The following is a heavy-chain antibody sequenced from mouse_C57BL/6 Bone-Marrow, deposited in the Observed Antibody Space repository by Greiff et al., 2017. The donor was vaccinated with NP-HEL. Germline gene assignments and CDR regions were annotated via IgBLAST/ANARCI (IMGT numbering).Heavy chain of an antibody. CDR2: IYPSDSET. CDR1: GYTFTSYW. D-gene: IGHD1-1*01. CDR3: ATDGSSYGYWYFDV. Sequence: VQLQEPGAELVRPGSSVKLSCKASGYTFTSYWMDWVKQRPGQGLEWIGNIYPSDSETHYNQKFKDKATLTVDKSSSTAYMQLSSLTSEDSAVYYCATDGSSYGYWYFDVWGTGTTVTVSS. V-gene: IGHV1-61*01. J-gene: IGHJ1*03.